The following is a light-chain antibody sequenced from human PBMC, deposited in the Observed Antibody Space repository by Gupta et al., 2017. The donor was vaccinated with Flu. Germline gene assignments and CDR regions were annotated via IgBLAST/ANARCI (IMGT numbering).Light chain of an antibody. V-gene: IGLV7-46*01. J-gene: IGLJ2*01. Sequence: GTVTLTCASSTGCVTSGHYPYWFQQKPGQALRKLIYDASITHAWTPSRFSGSVRGAKAALTLSGAQPEDEAEYSCSPSYSGAGVFGGGTKLTVL. CDR1: TGCVTSGHY. CDR2: DAS. CDR3: SPSYSGAGV.